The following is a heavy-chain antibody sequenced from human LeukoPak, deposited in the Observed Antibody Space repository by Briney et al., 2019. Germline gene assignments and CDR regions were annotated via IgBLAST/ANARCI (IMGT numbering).Heavy chain of an antibody. V-gene: IGHV1-18*01. CDR3: ARDRSSTWYGGIDY. CDR1: GYTFTSYG. J-gene: IGHJ4*02. Sequence: ASVKVSCKASGYTFTSYGISWVRQAPGQGLEWKGWISAYNGNTNYAQKLQGRVTMTTDTSTSTAYMELRSLRSDDTAVYYCARDRSSTWYGGIDYWGQGTLVTASS. CDR2: ISAYNGNT. D-gene: IGHD6-13*01.